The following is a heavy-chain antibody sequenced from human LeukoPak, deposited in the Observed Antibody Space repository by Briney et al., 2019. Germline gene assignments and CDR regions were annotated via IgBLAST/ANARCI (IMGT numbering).Heavy chain of an antibody. CDR2: IERDGSEK. D-gene: IGHD2-2*01. CDR1: GFTFGDYA. V-gene: IGHV3-7*01. J-gene: IGHJ4*02. Sequence: GGSLRLSCTASGFTFGDYAMSWFRQAPGKGLEWVANIERDGSEKYYVDSVKGRFIISRDNAKNSLYLEMNSLRAEDTAVYYCARDWRYCSSSSCLAMDVWGQGTLVTVSS. CDR3: ARDWRYCSSSSCLAMDV.